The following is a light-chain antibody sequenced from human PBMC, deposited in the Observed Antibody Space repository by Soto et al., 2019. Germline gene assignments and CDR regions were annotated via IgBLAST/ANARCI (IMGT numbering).Light chain of an antibody. V-gene: IGLV2-14*03. CDR1: TSDVGGHNY. J-gene: IGLJ2*01. Sequence: QSVLTQPASVSGSPGQSITISCTGTTSDVGGHNYVSWYQQHPGKAPKLMIYDVNNRPLGISSRFSGSKSGNTASLTISGLQAEDEADYYCSSCTSTRTVLFGGGTKLTVL. CDR3: SSCTSTRTVL. CDR2: DVN.